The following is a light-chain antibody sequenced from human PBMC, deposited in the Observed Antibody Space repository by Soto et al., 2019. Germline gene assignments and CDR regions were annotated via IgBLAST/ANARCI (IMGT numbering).Light chain of an antibody. Sequence: EIVLTQSPGTLSLSPGERATLSYRASQSVSSNLAWYQQKPGQAPRLLMYGISRRATGIPDRFSGSGSGTDFTLTISSLEPEDFAVYYCQQRRSWPPTITFGQGTRLEIK. V-gene: IGKV3-11*01. CDR1: QSVSSN. J-gene: IGKJ5*01. CDR3: QQRRSWPPTIT. CDR2: GIS.